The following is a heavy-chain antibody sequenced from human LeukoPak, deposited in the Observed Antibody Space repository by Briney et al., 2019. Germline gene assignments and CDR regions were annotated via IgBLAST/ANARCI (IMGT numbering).Heavy chain of an antibody. CDR2: ISYDGSNK. J-gene: IGHJ4*02. Sequence: PGGSLRLSCAASGFTFSSYGMHWVRQAPGKGLEWVAVISYDGSNKYYADSVKGRFTISRDNSKNTLYLQMNSLRAEDTDVYYCAKEADSSGYSLSYWGQGTLVTVSS. V-gene: IGHV3-30*18. CDR1: GFTFSSYG. CDR3: AKEADSSGYSLSY. D-gene: IGHD3-22*01.